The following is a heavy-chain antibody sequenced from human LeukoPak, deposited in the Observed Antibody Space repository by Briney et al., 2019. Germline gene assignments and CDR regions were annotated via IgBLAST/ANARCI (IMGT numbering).Heavy chain of an antibody. CDR2: IYTFGST. CDR3: ARQGGYCSASRCPGGFHYMDV. CDR1: GGSMSGYY. Sequence: SETLSLTCTVSGGSMSGYYWSWIRQPPGKGLEWIGFIYTFGSTKYNPSLKSRVTISGDMSRRQFPLKLTSVTAADTAVYFCARQGGYCSASRCPGGFHYMDVWGKGTTVAVSS. V-gene: IGHV4-4*09. D-gene: IGHD2-15*01. J-gene: IGHJ6*03.